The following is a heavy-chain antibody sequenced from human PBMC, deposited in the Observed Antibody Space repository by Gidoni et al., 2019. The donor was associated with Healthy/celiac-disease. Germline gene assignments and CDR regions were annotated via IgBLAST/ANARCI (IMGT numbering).Heavy chain of an antibody. CDR3: ARLDILTDVDAFDI. V-gene: IGHV4-38-2*02. J-gene: IGHJ3*02. Sequence: QVQLQESGPGLVKPSETLSLTCTVSGYSISSGYYWGWIRQPPGKGLEWIGSIYHSGSTYYNPSLKSRVTISVDTSKNQFSLKLSSVTAADTAVYYCARLDILTDVDAFDIWGQGTMVTVSS. D-gene: IGHD3-9*01. CDR2: IYHSGST. CDR1: GYSISSGYY.